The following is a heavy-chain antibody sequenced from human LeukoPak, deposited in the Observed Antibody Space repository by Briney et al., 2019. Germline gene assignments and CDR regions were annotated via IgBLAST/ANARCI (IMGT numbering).Heavy chain of an antibody. Sequence: SVKVSCKASGGTFSSYAISWVRQAPGQGLEWMGGIIPIFGTANYAQKFQGRVTITTDESTSTAYMELSSLRSEDTAVYYCASKYYDILTGYQHMIFDYWGQGTLVTVSS. CDR2: IIPIFGTA. D-gene: IGHD3-9*01. J-gene: IGHJ4*02. V-gene: IGHV1-69*05. CDR1: GGTFSSYA. CDR3: ASKYYDILTGYQHMIFDY.